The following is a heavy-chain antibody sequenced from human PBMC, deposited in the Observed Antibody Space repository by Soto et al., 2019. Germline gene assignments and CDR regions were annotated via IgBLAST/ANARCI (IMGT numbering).Heavy chain of an antibody. D-gene: IGHD3-16*02. V-gene: IGHV3-23*01. CDR2: ISDSGDRT. CDR1: GFTLSMSA. Sequence: EVQLMESGGGLVQPGGSLRLSCASSGFTLSMSAVNWVRQAPGKGLEWVSYISDSGDRTYYADSVKGRFTISRDRPKNTGSLKRGSLRAEDTAAYYSATDRGIIVTAGDAFDGWGRGTKVSVSS. J-gene: IGHJ3*01. CDR3: ATDRGIIVTAGDAFDG.